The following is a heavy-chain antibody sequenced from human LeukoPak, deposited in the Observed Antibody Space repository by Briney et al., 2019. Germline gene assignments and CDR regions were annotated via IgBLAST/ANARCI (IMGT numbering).Heavy chain of an antibody. CDR2: IGGSSGNT. CDR3: AKRGMSCSSASCSSMYYFDY. Sequence: GGSLRLSCAASGFTFSSYAMSWVRQAPGKGLEWVSTIGGSSGNTYNADSVKGRFTISRDNSKNTLYLQMSSLRAEDTAIYYCAKRGMSCSSASCSSMYYFDYWGQGTLVTVSS. V-gene: IGHV3-23*01. CDR1: GFTFSSYA. D-gene: IGHD2-2*01. J-gene: IGHJ4*02.